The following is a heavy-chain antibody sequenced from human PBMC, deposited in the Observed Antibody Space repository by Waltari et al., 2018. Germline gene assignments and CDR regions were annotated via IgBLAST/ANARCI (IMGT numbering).Heavy chain of an antibody. D-gene: IGHD3-16*01. CDR3: AKGGIMITSSIHY. V-gene: IGHV3-30*18. Sequence: QVQLVESGGGVVQPGRSLRLSCAASGFTFSSYGMHWVRQAPGKGLGWVAVISYDGSNKYYADSVKGRFTISRDNSKNTLYLQMNSLRAEDTAVYYCAKGGIMITSSIHYWGQGTLVTVSS. CDR1: GFTFSSYG. CDR2: ISYDGSNK. J-gene: IGHJ4*02.